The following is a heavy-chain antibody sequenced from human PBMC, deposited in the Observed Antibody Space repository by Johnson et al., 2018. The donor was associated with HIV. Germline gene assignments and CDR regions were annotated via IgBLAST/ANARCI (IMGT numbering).Heavy chain of an antibody. CDR1: GFTFSSYA. CDR3: ARSVASYVEGAFEI. CDR2: ISYDGSNK. J-gene: IGHJ3*02. D-gene: IGHD3-16*01. Sequence: QVQLVESGGGVVQPGRSLRLSCAASGFTFSSYAMHWVRQAPGKGLEWVAVISYDGSNKYYADSVKGRFTISRDNSKNTLYLQMNSLRAEDTAVYYCARSVASYVEGAFEIWGQGTMVTVSS. V-gene: IGHV3-30*04.